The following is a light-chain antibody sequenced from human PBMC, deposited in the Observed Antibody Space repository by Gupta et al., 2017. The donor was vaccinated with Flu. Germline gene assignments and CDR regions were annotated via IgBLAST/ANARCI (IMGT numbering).Light chain of an antibody. V-gene: IGLV1-47*02. CDR3: EAWDDSLSGAV. Sequence: QSVLTQPPSASGTPGQRVTISCSGSSSNIGSNYVYWYQQLPGTAPKLLIYSKIQRPSGVPDRFSGSKSGTSASLAISGLRSEDEAEDYCEAWDDSLSGAVFGGGTKLTVL. CDR2: SKI. CDR1: SSNIGSNY. J-gene: IGLJ3*02.